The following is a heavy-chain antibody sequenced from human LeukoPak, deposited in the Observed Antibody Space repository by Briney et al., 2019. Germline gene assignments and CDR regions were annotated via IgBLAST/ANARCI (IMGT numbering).Heavy chain of an antibody. J-gene: IGHJ3*02. CDR2: MNPNSGNT. V-gene: IGHV1-8*01. D-gene: IGHD6-13*01. Sequence: ASVNVSCKASGYTFTSYDINWVRQATGQGLEWMGWMNPNSGNTGYAQKFQGRVTMTRNTSISTAYMELSSVRSEDTAVYYCARNVGHSCTCDAFDIWGQGTMVTVSS. CDR3: ARNVGHSCTCDAFDI. CDR1: GYTFTSYD.